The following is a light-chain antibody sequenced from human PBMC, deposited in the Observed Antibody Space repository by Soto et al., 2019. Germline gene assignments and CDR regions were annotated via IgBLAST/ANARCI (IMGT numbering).Light chain of an antibody. Sequence: DIQMTQSPSSLSASVGDRVTITCRASQTIIRYLNWYQQKPGRAPNPLIYAASSLHTGVPSRFSASGSGTEFTLTISSLQPEDSATYYCQQSYSTLFTFGPGTRVEIK. CDR3: QQSYSTLFT. J-gene: IGKJ3*01. V-gene: IGKV1-39*01. CDR2: AAS. CDR1: QTIIRY.